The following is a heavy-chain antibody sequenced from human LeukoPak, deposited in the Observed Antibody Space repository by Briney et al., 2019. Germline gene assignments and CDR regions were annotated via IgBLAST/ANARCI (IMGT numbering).Heavy chain of an antibody. CDR3: ARGQGSGSYYNVLGYYYYMDV. CDR2: INHSGST. CDR1: GGSFSGYY. J-gene: IGHJ6*03. V-gene: IGHV4-34*01. D-gene: IGHD3-10*01. Sequence: SETLSLTCAVYGGSFSGYYWSWIRQPPGKGLEWIGEINHSGSTNYNPSLKSRVTISVDTSKNQFSLKLSSVTAADTAVYYCARGQGSGSYYNVLGYYYYMDVWGKGTTVTISS.